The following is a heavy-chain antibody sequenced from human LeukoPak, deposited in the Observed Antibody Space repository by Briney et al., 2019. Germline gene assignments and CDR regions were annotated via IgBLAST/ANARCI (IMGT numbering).Heavy chain of an antibody. D-gene: IGHD6-19*01. CDR3: ARDLPGIAVAGKGFDY. V-gene: IGHV1-18*01. J-gene: IGHJ4*02. CDR1: GYTFTSYG. Sequence: GASVKVSCKASGYTFTSYGISWVRQAPGHGLEWMGWISAYNGNTNYAQKLQGRVTMTTDTSTSTAYMELRSLRSDDTAVYYCARDLPGIAVAGKGFDYWGQGTLVTVSS. CDR2: ISAYNGNT.